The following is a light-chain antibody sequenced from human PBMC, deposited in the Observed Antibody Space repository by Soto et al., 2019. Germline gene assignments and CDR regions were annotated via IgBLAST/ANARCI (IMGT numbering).Light chain of an antibody. CDR3: QQRSNWAYT. V-gene: IGKV3-11*01. Sequence: EIVLTQSPATLSLSPGERATLSCRASQSVSSYLAWYQQKPGQAPSLLIYDASNRATGIPARFSGSGSGTEVTLTISSLEPEDFAVYYCQQRSNWAYTFGQGTKLEIK. J-gene: IGKJ2*01. CDR1: QSVSSY. CDR2: DAS.